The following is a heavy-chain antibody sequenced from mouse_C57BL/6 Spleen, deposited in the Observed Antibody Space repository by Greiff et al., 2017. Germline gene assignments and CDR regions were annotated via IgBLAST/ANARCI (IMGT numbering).Heavy chain of an antibody. Sequence: EVQLQQSGPELVKPGASVKISCKASGYSFTDYNMNWVKQSNGKSLEWIGVINPNYGTTSYNQKFKGKATLTVDQSSSTAYMQLNSLTSEASAVYYGARRRDYGSSGYFDVWGTGTTVTVSS. CDR1: GYSFTDYN. CDR2: INPNYGTT. V-gene: IGHV1-39*01. D-gene: IGHD1-1*01. CDR3: ARRRDYGSSGYFDV. J-gene: IGHJ1*03.